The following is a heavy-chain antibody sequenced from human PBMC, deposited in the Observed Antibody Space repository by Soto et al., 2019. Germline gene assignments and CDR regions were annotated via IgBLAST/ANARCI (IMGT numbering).Heavy chain of an antibody. Sequence: QVQLQQWGAGLLKPSETLSLTCAVYGGYFSGYYWSWIRQPPGKGLEWIGEIKHSGSTNYNPSLKSRVTISVDTSKNQFALMLSSVTAADTAVYYCARGHASSPKSSSWCQVSSYFYYYGMDLLGQGTTVTVSS. V-gene: IGHV4-34*01. CDR3: ARGHASSPKSSSWCQVSSYFYYYGMDL. J-gene: IGHJ6*02. CDR1: GGYFSGYY. CDR2: IKHSGST. D-gene: IGHD6-13*01.